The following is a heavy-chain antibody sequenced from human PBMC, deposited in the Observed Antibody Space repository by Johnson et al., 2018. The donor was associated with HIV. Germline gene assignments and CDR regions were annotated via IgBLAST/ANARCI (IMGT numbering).Heavy chain of an antibody. J-gene: IGHJ3*01. Sequence: MLLVESGGGLVQPGGSLRLSCGASGFTFNDHWMQWVRQAPGKGLVWVSRITGDGRRTSYADSVKGRFTIARDNAKNTLFLEMKSLRAEDTAVYYCVRTSCTGARCLGYDPFDVWGQGTMVTVSS. CDR2: ITGDGRRT. V-gene: IGHV3-74*02. CDR3: VRTSCTGARCLGYDPFDV. CDR1: GFTFNDHW. D-gene: IGHD3-16*01.